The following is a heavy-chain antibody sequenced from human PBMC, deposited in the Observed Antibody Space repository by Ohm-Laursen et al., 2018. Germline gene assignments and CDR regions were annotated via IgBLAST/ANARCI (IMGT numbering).Heavy chain of an antibody. CDR3: ARDSYYYGSGTYSYNFDY. V-gene: IGHV3-11*01. CDR2: ISTSGSNI. Sequence: SLRLSCAASGFTFSDYYMTWIRQAPGKGLEWVSYISTSGSNIYYADSVKGRFTISRDNAKNSLYLQMNSLRAEDTAVYFCARDSYYYGSGTYSYNFDYWGQGTLVPVSS. CDR1: GFTFSDYY. D-gene: IGHD3-10*01. J-gene: IGHJ4*02.